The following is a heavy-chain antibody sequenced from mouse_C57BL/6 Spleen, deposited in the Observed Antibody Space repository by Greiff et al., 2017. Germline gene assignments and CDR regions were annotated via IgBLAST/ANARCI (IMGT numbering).Heavy chain of an antibody. CDR3: TRGGQLRLRGGFAD. Sequence: QVQLQQSGAELVRPGASVTLSCKASGYTFTDYEMHWVKQTPVHGLEWIGAIDPETGGTAYNQKFKGKAILTADKSSSTAYMELRSLTSEDSAVYYCTRGGQLRLRGGFADWGQGTLVTVSA. J-gene: IGHJ3*01. CDR2: IDPETGGT. D-gene: IGHD3-2*02. CDR1: GYTFTDYE. V-gene: IGHV1-15*01.